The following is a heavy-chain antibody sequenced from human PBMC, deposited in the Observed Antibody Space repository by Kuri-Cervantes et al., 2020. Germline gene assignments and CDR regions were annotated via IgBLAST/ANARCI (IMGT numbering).Heavy chain of an antibody. CDR1: GFTLSTYW. Sequence: WGSLRLSCAASGFTLSTYWMHWVRQAPGKGLVWVSRINRDASVTNYADSVKGRFTISRDNAKNTLYLQMNSLRAEDTAVYHCVRDYGGNDDYWGQGTLVTVSS. J-gene: IGHJ4*02. V-gene: IGHV3-74*01. D-gene: IGHD4-23*01. CDR2: INRDASVT. CDR3: VRDYGGNDDY.